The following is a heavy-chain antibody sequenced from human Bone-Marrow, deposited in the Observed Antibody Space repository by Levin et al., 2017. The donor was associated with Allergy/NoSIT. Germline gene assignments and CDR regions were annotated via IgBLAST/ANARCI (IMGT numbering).Heavy chain of an antibody. V-gene: IGHV3-30*18. D-gene: IGHD3-10*01. J-gene: IGHJ6*02. Sequence: LSLTCAASGFSITIYAMHWVRQAPGKGLEWVAVIGYDGSNKYYADSVKGRFTISRDNSKNTLFLQMNGLRAEDTAVYYCAKQNGSGTDYYYYGMDVWGQGTTVTVFS. CDR1: GFSITIYA. CDR2: IGYDGSNK. CDR3: AKQNGSGTDYYYYGMDV.